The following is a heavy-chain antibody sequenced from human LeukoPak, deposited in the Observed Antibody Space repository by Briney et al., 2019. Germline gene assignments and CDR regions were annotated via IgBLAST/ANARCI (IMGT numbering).Heavy chain of an antibody. CDR3: TTGKSGGRGGNLDY. J-gene: IGHJ4*02. V-gene: IGHV3-15*01. D-gene: IGHD2-15*01. CDR2: IKSKTDGGTP. Sequence: PGGSLRLSCAASGSTFSNAWMSWVRQAPGKGPEWVGRIKSKTDGGTPDYAAPVKGRFTISRDDSKNMVFLQMNSLKTEDSAVYYCTTGKSGGRGGNLDYWGQGTLVTVSS. CDR1: GSTFSNAW.